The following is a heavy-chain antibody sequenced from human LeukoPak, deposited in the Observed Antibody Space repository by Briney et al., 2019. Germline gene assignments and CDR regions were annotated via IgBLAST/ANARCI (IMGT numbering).Heavy chain of an antibody. CDR1: GFTVSSNS. Sequence: GGSLRLSRTVSGFTVSSNSMSWVRQAPGKGLEWVSFIYSDNTHYSDSVKGRFTISRDNSKNTLYLQMNILRAEDTAVYYCARNGGPREMATQIGYWGQGTLVTVSS. V-gene: IGHV3-53*01. CDR3: ARNGGPREMATQIGY. CDR2: IYSDNT. D-gene: IGHD5-24*01. J-gene: IGHJ4*02.